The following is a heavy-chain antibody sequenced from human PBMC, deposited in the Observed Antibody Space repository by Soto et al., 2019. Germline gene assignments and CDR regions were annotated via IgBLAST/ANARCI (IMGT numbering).Heavy chain of an antibody. J-gene: IGHJ4*02. D-gene: IGHD3-10*01. CDR3: ARRASYSDYYGSGSYYTGYYFDY. V-gene: IGHV4-39*01. CDR1: GGSISSSSYY. CDR2: IYYSGST. Sequence: QLQLQESGPGLVKPSETLSLTCTVSGGSISSSSYYWGWIRQPPGKGLEWMGSIYYSGSTYYNPSLKSRVTISVDTSKNQFSLKLSSVTAADTAVYYCARRASYSDYYGSGSYYTGYYFDYWGQGTLVTVSS.